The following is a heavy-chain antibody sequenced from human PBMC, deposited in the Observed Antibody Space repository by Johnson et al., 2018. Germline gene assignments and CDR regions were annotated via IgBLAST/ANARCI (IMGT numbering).Heavy chain of an antibody. D-gene: IGHD3-10*01. CDR3: ARPLGTATDAFDI. CDR2: IIPILGIA. Sequence: QVQLVESGAEVKKPGSSVKVSCKASGGTFSSYTISWVRQAPGQGLEWMGRIIPILGIAHYAQKFQGRVTITADKSTSTAYMELSSLRSEDTAVDYCARPLGTATDAFDIWGQGTMVTVSS. CDR1: GGTFSSYT. J-gene: IGHJ3*02. V-gene: IGHV1-69*09.